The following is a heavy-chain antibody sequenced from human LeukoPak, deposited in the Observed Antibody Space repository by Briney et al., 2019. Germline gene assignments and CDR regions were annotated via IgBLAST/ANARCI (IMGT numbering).Heavy chain of an antibody. Sequence: SETLSLTCTVSGGSVSSGSYYWSWIRQPPGKGLEWIVYIYYSGSTNYNPSLKSRVTISVDTSKNQFSLKLSSVTAADTAVYYCARVGLLGYDSSGYSFDYWGQGTLVTVSS. CDR2: IYYSGST. J-gene: IGHJ4*02. CDR1: GGSVSSGSYY. V-gene: IGHV4-61*01. D-gene: IGHD3-22*01. CDR3: ARVGLLGYDSSGYSFDY.